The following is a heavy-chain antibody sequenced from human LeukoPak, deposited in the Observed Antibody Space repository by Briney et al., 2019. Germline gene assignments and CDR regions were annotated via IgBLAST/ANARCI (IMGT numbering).Heavy chain of an antibody. Sequence: GGSLRLSCAASAFTLSSYWTHWGRQAPGKGLVWVSRINSDGSTTNYADSVKGRFTISRDNAKNTLYLQMNSLRVEDTAVYYCVRDTVRWYVFDYWGQGTLVTVSS. CDR3: VRDTVRWYVFDY. V-gene: IGHV3-74*01. J-gene: IGHJ4*02. CDR1: AFTLSSYW. D-gene: IGHD4-23*01. CDR2: INSDGSTT.